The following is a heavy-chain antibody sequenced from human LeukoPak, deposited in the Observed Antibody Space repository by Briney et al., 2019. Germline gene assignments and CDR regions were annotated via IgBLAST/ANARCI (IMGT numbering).Heavy chain of an antibody. CDR3: AKDQYSSGLDAFDI. Sequence: RPGGSLRLSCAASGFTFSSYSMSWVRQAPGKGLEWVSAISGSGGGTYYADSVKGRFTISRDNTKNTLYLQMNRLRAEDTAVYYCAKDQYSSGLDAFDIWGQGTMVAVSS. CDR1: GFTFSSYS. CDR2: ISGSGGGT. J-gene: IGHJ3*02. D-gene: IGHD6-19*01. V-gene: IGHV3-23*01.